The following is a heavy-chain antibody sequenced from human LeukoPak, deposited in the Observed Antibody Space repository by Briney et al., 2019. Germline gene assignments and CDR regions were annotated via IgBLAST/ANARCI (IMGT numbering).Heavy chain of an antibody. J-gene: IGHJ6*02. CDR3: AGAGYYYGSGRDYYYGMDV. Sequence: ASVKVSCKASGYTFTSYGISWVRQAPGQGLEWMGWISAYNGNTNYAQKLQGRVTMTTDTSTSTAYMELRSLRSDDTAVYYCAGAGYYYGSGRDYYYGMDVWGQGTTVTVSS. D-gene: IGHD3-10*01. V-gene: IGHV1-18*01. CDR1: GYTFTSYG. CDR2: ISAYNGNT.